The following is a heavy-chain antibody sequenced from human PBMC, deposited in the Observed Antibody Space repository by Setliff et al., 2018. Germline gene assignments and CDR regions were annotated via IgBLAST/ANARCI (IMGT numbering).Heavy chain of an antibody. CDR2: IYSGGST. CDR3: ARVSSSGSYYLAMPAAFDI. D-gene: IGHD1-26*01. Sequence: PGGSLRLSCEASGFTVSSNYMSWVRQAPGKGLEWVSVIYSGGSTYYADSVKGRYTISRDNAKNSLYLQMNSLRAEDTAVYYCARVSSSGSYYLAMPAAFDIWGQGTMVTVSS. V-gene: IGHV3-66*01. J-gene: IGHJ3*02. CDR1: GFTVSSNY.